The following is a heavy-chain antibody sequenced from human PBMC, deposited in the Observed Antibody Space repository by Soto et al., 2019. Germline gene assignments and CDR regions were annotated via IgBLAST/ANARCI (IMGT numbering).Heavy chain of an antibody. CDR2: ISWSSVNL. CDR3: EKGLNMNYNSGWFYFDY. CDR1: GFKFDDYT. Sequence: PGGSLRLSCAASGFKFDDYTMHWVRQTPGRGLEWVSSISWSSVNLDYRDSVKGRFTISRDNAKNALYLQMNSLRVEDTALYYCEKGLNMNYNSGWFYFDYGGQGTVVTVSS. V-gene: IGHV3-9*01. D-gene: IGHD6-19*01. J-gene: IGHJ4*02.